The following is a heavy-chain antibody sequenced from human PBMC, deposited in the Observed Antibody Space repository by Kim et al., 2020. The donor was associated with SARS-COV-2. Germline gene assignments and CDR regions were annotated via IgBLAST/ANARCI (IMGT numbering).Heavy chain of an antibody. J-gene: IGHJ4*02. D-gene: IGHD6-13*01. Sequence: SVKCRFTISRDHAKNSLYLQMNILRDEDTAVYYCARDGPGYSISWYYFDYWGQGTLVTVSS. CDR3: ARDGPGYSISWYYFDY. V-gene: IGHV3-48*02.